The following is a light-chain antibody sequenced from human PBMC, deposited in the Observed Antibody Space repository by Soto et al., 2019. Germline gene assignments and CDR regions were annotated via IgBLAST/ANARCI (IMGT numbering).Light chain of an antibody. Sequence: SALTQPASVSGSPGQSITISCTGTSSSVGGYNYVSWYQQHPGKAPKLMIYEVSNRPSGVSTRFSGSKSGNTASLTISGLQAEDEADYYCSSYTSSSTLYVFGTGTKLTVL. J-gene: IGLJ1*01. CDR2: EVS. CDR3: SSYTSSSTLYV. CDR1: SSSVGGYNY. V-gene: IGLV2-14*01.